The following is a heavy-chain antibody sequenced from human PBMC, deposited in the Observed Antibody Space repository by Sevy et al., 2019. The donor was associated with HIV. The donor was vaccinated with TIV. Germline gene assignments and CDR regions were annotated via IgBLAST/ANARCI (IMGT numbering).Heavy chain of an antibody. J-gene: IGHJ4*02. D-gene: IGHD3-22*01. V-gene: IGHV1-24*01. Sequence: ASVKVSCKVSGYTLTELSMHWVRQAPGKGLEWMGGFDPEDGETIYAQKFQGRVAMTEDTSTDTAYMELRSLRSEDTAVFYCAITKDYYDNSGYPFDYWGQGTLVTVSS. CDR2: FDPEDGET. CDR3: AITKDYYDNSGYPFDY. CDR1: GYTLTELS.